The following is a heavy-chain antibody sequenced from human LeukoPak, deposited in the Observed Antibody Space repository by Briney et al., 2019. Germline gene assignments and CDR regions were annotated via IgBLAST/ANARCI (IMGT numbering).Heavy chain of an antibody. CDR3: ASSGPSSQLLFGY. J-gene: IGHJ4*02. CDR1: GFTVSSNY. CDR2: IYSGGST. D-gene: IGHD2-2*01. V-gene: IGHV3-66*02. Sequence: GGSLRLSCAASGFTVSSNYMSWVRQAPGKGPEWVSVIYSGGSTYYADSVKGRFTISRDNSKNTLYLQMNSLRAEDTAVYYCASSGPSSQLLFGYWGQGTLVTVSS.